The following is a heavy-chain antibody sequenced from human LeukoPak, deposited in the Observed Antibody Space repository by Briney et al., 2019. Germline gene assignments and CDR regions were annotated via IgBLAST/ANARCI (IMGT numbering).Heavy chain of an antibody. V-gene: IGHV3-33*01. CDR1: GFTFSSYG. CDR3: ARGAPWIQLWLGHRYGMDV. J-gene: IGHJ6*02. Sequence: PGRSLRLSCAASGFTFSSYGMHWVRQAPGKGLEWVAVIWYDGSNKYYADSVKGRFTISRDNSKNALYLQMNSLRAEDTAVYYCARGAPWIQLWLGHRYGMDVWGQGTTVTVSS. CDR2: IWYDGSNK. D-gene: IGHD5-18*01.